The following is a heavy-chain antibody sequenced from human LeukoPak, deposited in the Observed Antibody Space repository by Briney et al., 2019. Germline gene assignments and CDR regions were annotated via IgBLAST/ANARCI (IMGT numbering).Heavy chain of an antibody. D-gene: IGHD2/OR15-2a*01. CDR1: GVSISSSNSY. J-gene: IGHJ5*02. Sequence: SETLSLTCTVSGVSISSSNSYWGWIRQPPGKGLEWIGSIYYSGNTYYNASLKSQVSISIDTSKNQFSLKLSSVTAADTAVYYCARDLRESFSYWFDPWGQGTLVTVSS. CDR2: IYYSGNT. CDR3: ARDLRESFSYWFDP. V-gene: IGHV4-39*07.